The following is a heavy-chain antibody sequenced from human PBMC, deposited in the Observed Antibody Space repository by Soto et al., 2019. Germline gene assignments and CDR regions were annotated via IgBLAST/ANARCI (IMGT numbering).Heavy chain of an antibody. V-gene: IGHV3-33*01. Sequence: QVQLVESGGGVVQPGRSLRLSCAASGFTFSSYGMHWVRQAPGKGLEWVAVIWYDGSNKYYADSVKGRFTISRDNSKNTLYLKMNSLGAEDTAVYYCARDRFGIVPAAMLGNWFDPWGQGTLVTVSS. CDR3: ARDRFGIVPAAMLGNWFDP. D-gene: IGHD2-2*01. CDR2: IWYDGSNK. CDR1: GFTFSSYG. J-gene: IGHJ5*02.